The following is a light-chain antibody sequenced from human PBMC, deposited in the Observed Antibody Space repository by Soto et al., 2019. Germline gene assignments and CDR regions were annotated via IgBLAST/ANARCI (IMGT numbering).Light chain of an antibody. J-gene: IGKJ1*01. CDR3: QQYKNWLTWT. CDR1: QSVTSNY. V-gene: IGKV3-15*01. CDR2: GAS. Sequence: IVLTQSPGTLSLSPGERATLFCRASQSVTSNYFAWYQQKPGQAPRLLIYGASTRATGIPARFRGSGSGTEFTLTITSLQSEDFAVYYCQQYKNWLTWTFGQGTKVEI.